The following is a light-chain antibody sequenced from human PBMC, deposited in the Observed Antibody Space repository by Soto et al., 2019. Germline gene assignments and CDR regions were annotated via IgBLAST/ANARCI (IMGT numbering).Light chain of an antibody. CDR1: SSQIWHNY. V-gene: IGLV1-51*01. CDR3: GTWDSSLSAGV. CDR2: DNN. Sequence: QSVLTQPPSVSAAPGQKVTISCSGSSSQIWHNYVSWYQQLPGTAPKLLIYDNNERPSGIPDRFSGSKSCTSATLGITGLQTGDEADYYCGTWDSSLSAGVFGGGTKLTVL. J-gene: IGLJ3*02.